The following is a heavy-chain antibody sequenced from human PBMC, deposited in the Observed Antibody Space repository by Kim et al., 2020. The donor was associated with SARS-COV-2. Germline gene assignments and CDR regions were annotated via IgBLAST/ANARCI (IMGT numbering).Heavy chain of an antibody. D-gene: IGHD3-16*01. Sequence: ASVKVSCKASGYTFTSYAMHWVRQATGQRLEWMGWINAGNGNTKYSQKFQGRVTITRDTSASTAYMELSSLRSEDTAVYYCARALGGYVWGDLSGYWGQGTLVTVSS. CDR3: ARALGGYVWGDLSGY. V-gene: IGHV1-3*01. CDR2: INAGNGNT. J-gene: IGHJ4*02. CDR1: GYTFTSYA.